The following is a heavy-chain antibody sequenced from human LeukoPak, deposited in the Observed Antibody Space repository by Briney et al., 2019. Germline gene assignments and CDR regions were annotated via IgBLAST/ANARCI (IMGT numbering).Heavy chain of an antibody. D-gene: IGHD3-22*01. Sequence: ASVTVSCKASGHTFSGNYMHWVRQAPGQGLEWMGWTSPNSGDTNYAQKFQGRVTLTRDTSISTAYMELSRLRSGDTAVYYCAGGSGDYSPDYWGQGTLVTVSS. CDR2: TSPNSGDT. CDR3: AGGSGDYSPDY. J-gene: IGHJ4*02. CDR1: GHTFSGNY. V-gene: IGHV1-2*02.